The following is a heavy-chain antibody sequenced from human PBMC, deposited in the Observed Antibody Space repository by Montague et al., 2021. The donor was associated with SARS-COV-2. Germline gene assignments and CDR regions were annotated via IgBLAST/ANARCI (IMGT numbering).Heavy chain of an antibody. CDR2: ISASAMRT. J-gene: IGHJ4*02. CDR3: LNYHGSGSYGDF. Sequence: SLRLSCAASGFTFSTYGMTWVRQAPGKGLEWVSSISASAMRTHXXXSXKGRFTISRDNSKNTLYLQMSSLRAEDTAVYFCLNYHGSGSYGDFWGQGTLVTVSP. V-gene: IGHV3-23*01. CDR1: GFTFSTYG. D-gene: IGHD3-10*01.